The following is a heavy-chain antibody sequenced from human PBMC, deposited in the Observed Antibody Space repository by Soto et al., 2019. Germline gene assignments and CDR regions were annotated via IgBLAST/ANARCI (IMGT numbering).Heavy chain of an antibody. J-gene: IGHJ5*02. D-gene: IGHD5-18*01. CDR3: AKDMRRYSYVRNWFDL. Sequence: GGSLRLSCAASGFTFDDYAMHWVRQAPGKGLEWVSGISWNSGSIGYADSVKGRFTISRDNAKNSLYLQMNSLRAEDTALYYCAKDMRRYSYVRNWFDLWGQGTLVTVSS. CDR2: ISWNSGSI. CDR1: GFTFDDYA. V-gene: IGHV3-9*01.